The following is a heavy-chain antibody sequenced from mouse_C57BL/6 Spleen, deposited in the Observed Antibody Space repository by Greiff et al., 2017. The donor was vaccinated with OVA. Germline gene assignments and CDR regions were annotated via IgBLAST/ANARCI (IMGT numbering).Heavy chain of an antibody. Sequence: EVQRVESGPGLVKPSQSLSLTCSVTGYSITSGYYWNWIRQFPGNKLEWMGYISYDGSNNYNPSLKNRISITRDTSKNQFFLKLNSVTTEDTATYYCAREDCGSSYFDYWGQGTTLTVSS. CDR1: GYSITSGYY. D-gene: IGHD1-1*01. CDR2: ISYDGSN. V-gene: IGHV3-6*01. CDR3: AREDCGSSYFDY. J-gene: IGHJ2*01.